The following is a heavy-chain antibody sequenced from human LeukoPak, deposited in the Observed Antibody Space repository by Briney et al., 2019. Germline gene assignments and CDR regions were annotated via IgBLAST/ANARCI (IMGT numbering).Heavy chain of an antibody. CDR1: GYRFTNYW. CDR2: IYPADSQT. J-gene: IGHJ4*02. D-gene: IGHD2-15*01. V-gene: IGHV5-51*01. CDR3: ARVSVDRSGGTCLDLDY. Sequence: GESLQISCKGSGYRFTNYWIGWVRQMPDKGLEWMGIIYPADSQTRYSPSFQGQITISADKSINTAFLQWSRLRAADTAMYYCARVSVDRSGGTCLDLDYWGQGTPVTVSS.